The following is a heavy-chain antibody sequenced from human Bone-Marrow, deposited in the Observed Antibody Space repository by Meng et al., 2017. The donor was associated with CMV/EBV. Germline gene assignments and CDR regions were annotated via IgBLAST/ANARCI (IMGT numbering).Heavy chain of an antibody. Sequence: GESLKISCAASGFAFRNHAMSWVRQAPGKGLEWVSATSGSGGATYYAASVKDRFTISRDNSKNTLYLQMSSLRAEDTAVYYCAKHPVYSYGYLEYNWFDSWGQGTLVTVSS. CDR1: GFAFRNHA. V-gene: IGHV3-23*01. J-gene: IGHJ5*01. CDR3: AKHPVYSYGYLEYNWFDS. CDR2: TSGSGGAT. D-gene: IGHD5-18*01.